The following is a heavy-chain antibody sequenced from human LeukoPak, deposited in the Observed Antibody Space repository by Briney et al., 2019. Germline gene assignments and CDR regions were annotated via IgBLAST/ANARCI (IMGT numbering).Heavy chain of an antibody. J-gene: IGHJ3*02. D-gene: IGHD6-19*01. Sequence: ASVKVSCKASGYTFTSYAMHWVRQAPGQRLEWMGWINAGNGNTKYSQKFQGRVTITRDTSASTAYMELSSLRSEDTAVYYCARLPDSSGWDDAFDIWGQGTMVTVSS. V-gene: IGHV1-3*01. CDR2: INAGNGNT. CDR1: GYTFTSYA. CDR3: ARLPDSSGWDDAFDI.